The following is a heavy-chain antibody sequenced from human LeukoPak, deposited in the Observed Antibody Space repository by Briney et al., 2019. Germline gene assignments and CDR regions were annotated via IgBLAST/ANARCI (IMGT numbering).Heavy chain of an antibody. CDR1: GFTFSSYA. J-gene: IGHJ4*02. Sequence: GGSLRLSCAASGFTFSSYAVSWVRQAPGKGLEWVSTISGSGGSTYYAVSVKGRFTISRDNSKNTLYLQVNSLRAEDTVVYYCAKGHTDSEWLYFDSWGQGSLVTVSS. D-gene: IGHD5-12*01. CDR3: AKGHTDSEWLYFDS. CDR2: ISGSGGST. V-gene: IGHV3-23*01.